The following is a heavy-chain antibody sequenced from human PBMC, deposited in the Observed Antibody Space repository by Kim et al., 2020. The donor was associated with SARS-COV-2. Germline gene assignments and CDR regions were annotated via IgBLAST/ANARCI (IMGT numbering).Heavy chain of an antibody. D-gene: IGHD3-10*01. CDR2: IYTSGST. CDR1: GGPISSGRYY. Sequence: SETLSLTCTVSGGPISSGRYYWSWIRQRAGKGLEWIGRIYTSGSTNYNPSLKSRVTISGDTSKNQFSLKLSSVTAADTAVYYSARDDVAMVRGVSGWFDAWGQGTLVTVSS. V-gene: IGHV4-61*02. CDR3: ARDDVAMVRGVSGWFDA. J-gene: IGHJ5*02.